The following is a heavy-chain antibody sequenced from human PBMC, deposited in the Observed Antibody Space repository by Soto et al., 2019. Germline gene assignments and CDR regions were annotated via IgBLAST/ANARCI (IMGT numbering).Heavy chain of an antibody. J-gene: IGHJ3*02. D-gene: IGHD3-9*01. CDR2: MNPNSGNT. CDR3: ARGVCDIPGAFDI. V-gene: IGHV1-8*01. CDR1: GYTFTSYD. Sequence: ASVKVSCKASGYTFTSYDISWVRQATGQGLEWMGWMNPNSGNTGYAQKFQGRATMTRNTSISTAYMELSSLRSEDTAVYYCARGVCDIPGAFDIWGQGTMVTVSS.